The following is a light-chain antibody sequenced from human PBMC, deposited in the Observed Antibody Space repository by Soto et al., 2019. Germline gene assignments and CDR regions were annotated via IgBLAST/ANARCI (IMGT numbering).Light chain of an antibody. CDR3: TSYTSSGTVV. CDR2: DVS. V-gene: IGLV2-14*03. J-gene: IGLJ2*01. CDR1: SSDVGNYNY. Sequence: QSVLTQPASVSGSPGQSITISCTGTSSDVGNYNYVSWYQHHPGKAPKLMIYDVSNRPSGASDRFSGSKSGNTASLTISGLQAEEEADYYCTSYTSSGTVVFGGGTKLTVL.